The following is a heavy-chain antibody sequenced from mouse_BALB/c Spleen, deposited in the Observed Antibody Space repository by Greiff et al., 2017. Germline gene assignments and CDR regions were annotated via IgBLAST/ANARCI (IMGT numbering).Heavy chain of an antibody. CDR1: GFNIKDTY. V-gene: IGHV14-3*02. CDR2: IDPANGNT. D-gene: IGHD1-1*01. CDR3: ARYCYGSSYSWFAY. Sequence: VQLQQSGAELVKPGASVKLSCTASGFNIKDTYMHWVKQRPEQGLEWIGRIDPANGNTKYDPKFQGKATITADTSSNTAYLQLSSLTSEDTAVYYCARYCYGSSYSWFAYWGQGTLVTVSA. J-gene: IGHJ3*01.